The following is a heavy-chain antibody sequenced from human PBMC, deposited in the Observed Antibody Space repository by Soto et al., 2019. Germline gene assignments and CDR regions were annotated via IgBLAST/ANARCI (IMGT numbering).Heavy chain of an antibody. J-gene: IGHJ4*02. V-gene: IGHV4-59*11. CDR2: GYYSGST. Sequence: KTSETLSLTCTVSGTSMSGHFWSWMRQPPGKGLEWIGYGYYSGSTNYNPSLKSRVTISVDTSKNQFSLKLSSVTAADTAVYYCAREGLLGMGVYYFDYWGQGTLVTVSS. D-gene: IGHD1-26*01. CDR1: GTSMSGHF. CDR3: AREGLLGMGVYYFDY.